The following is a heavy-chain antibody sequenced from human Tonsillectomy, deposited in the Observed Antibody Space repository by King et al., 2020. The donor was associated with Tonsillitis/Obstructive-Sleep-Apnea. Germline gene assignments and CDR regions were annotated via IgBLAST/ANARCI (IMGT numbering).Heavy chain of an antibody. CDR2: INTNTGNP. V-gene: IGHV7-4-1*02. CDR1: GYTFTTYA. CDR3: AREWRSVTETIRFDP. J-gene: IGHJ5*02. D-gene: IGHD1-7*01. Sequence: VQLVESGSELKKPGASVKVSCKASGYTFTTYAMNWVRQAPGQGLEWMGWINTNTGNPRYAQGFTGRFVFSLDTSVSTAYLQISSLKAEDTAVYYCAREWRSVTETIRFDPWGQGTLVTVSS.